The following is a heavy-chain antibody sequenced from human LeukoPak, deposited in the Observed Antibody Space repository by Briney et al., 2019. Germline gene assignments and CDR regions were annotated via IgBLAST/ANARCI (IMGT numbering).Heavy chain of an antibody. CDR1: GFTFSRNW. CDR2: INHDGSST. D-gene: IGHD6-19*01. V-gene: IGHV3-74*03. J-gene: IGHJ4*02. CDR3: AKAYRSSCRPGYSRGCHLDY. Sequence: GGSLRLSCAASGFTFSRNWMRWVRQAPGKGLVWVSRINHDGSSTTYADSVKGRFTISRDNAKNPLYLQMNSLRAEDTALYYCAKAYRSSCRPGYSRGCHLDYWGQGTLVTVSS.